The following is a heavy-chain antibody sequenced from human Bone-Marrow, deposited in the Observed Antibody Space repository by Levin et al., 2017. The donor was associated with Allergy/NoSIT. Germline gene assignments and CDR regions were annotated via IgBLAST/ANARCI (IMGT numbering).Heavy chain of an antibody. Sequence: ASVKVSCKASGYTFTGYYMHWVRQAPGQGLEWMGRINPNSGGTNYAQKFQGRVTMTRDTSISTAYMELSRLRSDDTAVYYCARAPTIFGDSFDYWGQGTLVTVSS. CDR1: GYTFTGYY. D-gene: IGHD3-3*01. V-gene: IGHV1-2*06. CDR2: INPNSGGT. CDR3: ARAPTIFGDSFDY. J-gene: IGHJ4*02.